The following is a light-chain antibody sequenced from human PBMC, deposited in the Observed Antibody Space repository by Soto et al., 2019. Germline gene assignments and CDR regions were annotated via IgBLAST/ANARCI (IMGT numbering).Light chain of an antibody. CDR2: DAS. Sequence: ETVMTQSPATLSVSPGERATLSCRASQSVYSSLAWYQQKPGQAPRLLIYDASTRATGIPARFSGSGSGTDFTLTISRLEPEDFAVYYCQQYDGSPRTFGQGTKVDIK. CDR3: QQYDGSPRT. J-gene: IGKJ1*01. V-gene: IGKV3D-15*01. CDR1: QSVYSS.